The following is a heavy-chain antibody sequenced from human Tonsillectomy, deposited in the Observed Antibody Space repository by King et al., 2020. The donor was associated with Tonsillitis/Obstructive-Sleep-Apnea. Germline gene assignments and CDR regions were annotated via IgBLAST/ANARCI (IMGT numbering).Heavy chain of an antibody. CDR3: ARDWGETQTIADY. CDR2: INAYNGNT. J-gene: IGHJ4*02. D-gene: IGHD3-10*01. V-gene: IGHV1-18*01. CDR1: GYTFTSYG. Sequence: QLVQSGGEVKKPGASVKVSCKASGYTFTSYGLSWVRQAPGQGLEWMGRINAYNGNTNYAQRGQGRVIMTRDTSTSTAYMELRGLTSDDTAMYYCARDWGETQTIADYWGQGTLVTVS.